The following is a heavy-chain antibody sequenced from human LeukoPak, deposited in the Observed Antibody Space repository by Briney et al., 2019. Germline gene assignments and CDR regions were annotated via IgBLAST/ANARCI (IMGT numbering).Heavy chain of an antibody. V-gene: IGHV1-2*02. D-gene: IGHD3-10*01. J-gene: IGHJ5*02. CDR2: IHPNSGGT. CDR3: ARDGSYGSGSSNWFDP. Sequence: ASVKVSCKASGYTFTGYYMHWVRQAPGQGLEWMGWIHPNSGGTNYAQKFQGRVTITADESTSTAYMELSSLRSEDTAVYYCARDGSYGSGSSNWFDPWGQGTLVTVSS. CDR1: GYTFTGYY.